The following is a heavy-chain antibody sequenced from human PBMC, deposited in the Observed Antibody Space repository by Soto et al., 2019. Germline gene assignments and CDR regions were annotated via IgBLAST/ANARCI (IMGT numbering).Heavy chain of an antibody. CDR3: EAQGGDGSEY. CDR2: INHGGST. V-gene: IGHV4-34*02. CDR1: GGSFSGYY. Sequence: QVQLQQWGAGLLKPSETLSLTCGVYGGSFSGYYWSWIRQPPGKGLEWIGEINHGGSTNYNPSLKSRVTIXXDTSKNQFSLTLRSVTAADTAVYYCEAQGGDGSEYWGQGTLVTASS. J-gene: IGHJ4*02. D-gene: IGHD3-10*01.